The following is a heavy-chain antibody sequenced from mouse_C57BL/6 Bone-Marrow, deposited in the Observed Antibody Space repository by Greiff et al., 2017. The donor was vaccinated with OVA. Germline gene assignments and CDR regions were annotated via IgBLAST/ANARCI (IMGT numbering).Heavy chain of an antibody. V-gene: IGHV1-66*01. CDR1: GYSFTSYY. J-gene: IGHJ3*01. CDR3: ARSRVGFAY. CDR2: IYPGSGNT. Sequence: QVHVKQSGPELVKPGASVKISCKASGYSFTSYYIHWVKQRPGQGLEWIGWIYPGSGNTKYNEKFKGKATLTADTSSSTAYMQLSSLTSEDSAVYYCARSRVGFAYWGQGTLVTVSA.